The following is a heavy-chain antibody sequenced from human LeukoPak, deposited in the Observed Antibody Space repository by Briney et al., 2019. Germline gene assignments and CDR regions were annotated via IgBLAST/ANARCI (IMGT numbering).Heavy chain of an antibody. CDR3: ARGGDDYVWGSYRF. CDR2: IYYTGST. Sequence: SETLSLTCSVSGGSITRSSYYWGWIRQPPGKGLEWIGSIYYTGSTNYNPSLKSRVTISEDTSRNQFSLKLSSVTAADTAVYYCARGGDDYVWGSYRFWGQGTLVTVSS. D-gene: IGHD3-16*02. V-gene: IGHV4-39*07. CDR1: GGSITRSSYY. J-gene: IGHJ4*02.